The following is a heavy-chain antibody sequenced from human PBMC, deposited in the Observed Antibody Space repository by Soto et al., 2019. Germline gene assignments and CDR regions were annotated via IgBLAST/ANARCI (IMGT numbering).Heavy chain of an antibody. V-gene: IGHV3-23*01. CDR1: GFPFSSTD. D-gene: IGHD3-10*01. CDR2: IDGSGGTT. Sequence: GWSLRLSCPTSGFPFSSTDMTWVRQAPGKGLEWVSTIDGSGGTTYYADSVKGRFTISRDNSINTVFLKMNSLRADDTALYFCAKNSGWFNTWGQGALVTVSS. J-gene: IGHJ5*02. CDR3: AKNSGWFNT.